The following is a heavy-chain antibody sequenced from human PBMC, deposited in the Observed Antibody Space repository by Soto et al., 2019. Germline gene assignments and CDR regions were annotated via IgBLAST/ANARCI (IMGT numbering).Heavy chain of an antibody. CDR2: FDPEDGET. J-gene: IGHJ3*02. Sequence: ASVKVSCKVSGYTLTELSMHWVRQAPGKGLEWMGGFDPEDGETIYAQKFQGRVTMTEDTSTDTAYMELSSLRSEDTAVYYCATDRRYSSGGLDAFDIWGHGTMVTVSS. D-gene: IGHD6-19*01. V-gene: IGHV1-24*01. CDR1: GYTLTELS. CDR3: ATDRRYSSGGLDAFDI.